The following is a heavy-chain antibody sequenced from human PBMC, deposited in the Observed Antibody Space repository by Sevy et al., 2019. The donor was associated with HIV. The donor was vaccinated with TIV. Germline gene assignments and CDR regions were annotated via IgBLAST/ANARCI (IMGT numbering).Heavy chain of an antibody. CDR3: AREGSSTTKNNWFDP. CDR2: INPSGGSK. V-gene: IGHV1-46*03. CDR1: GYTFTSYY. J-gene: IGHJ5*02. Sequence: ASVKVSCKASGYTFTSYYMHWVRQAPGQGLEWMGIINPSGGSKTYAQKFQGRVTMIRDTSTSTVYMELSSLRSEDTAVYYCAREGSSTTKNNWFDPWGQGTLVTVSS. D-gene: IGHD6-6*01.